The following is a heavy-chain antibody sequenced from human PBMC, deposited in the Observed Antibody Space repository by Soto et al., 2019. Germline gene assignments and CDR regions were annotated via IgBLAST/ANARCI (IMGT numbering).Heavy chain of an antibody. Sequence: EVQLLESRGGLVQPGGSLRLSCAASGFTFSSYVMTWVRQAPGKGLEWVSAISGSGGSTYYADSVKGRFTISRDNSKSTLYLQMNSLRAEDTAVYYCATYDYRSGYYYYYMDVWGKGTTVTVSS. D-gene: IGHD4-4*01. CDR1: GFTFSSYV. V-gene: IGHV3-23*01. CDR2: ISGSGGST. CDR3: ATYDYRSGYYYYYMDV. J-gene: IGHJ6*03.